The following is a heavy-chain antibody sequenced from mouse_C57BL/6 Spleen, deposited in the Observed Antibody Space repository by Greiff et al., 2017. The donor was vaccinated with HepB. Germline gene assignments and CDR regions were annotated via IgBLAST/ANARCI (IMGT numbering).Heavy chain of an antibody. CDR2: ISDGGSYT. CDR3: ASNYYGSSYPFAY. V-gene: IGHV5-4*01. J-gene: IGHJ3*01. Sequence: EVQLVESGGGLVKPGGSLKLSCAASGFTFSSYAMSWVRQTPEKRLEWVATISDGGSYTYYPDNVKGRFTISRDNAKNNLYLQMSHLKSEDTAMYYCASNYYGSSYPFAYWGQGTLVTVSA. CDR1: GFTFSSYA. D-gene: IGHD1-1*01.